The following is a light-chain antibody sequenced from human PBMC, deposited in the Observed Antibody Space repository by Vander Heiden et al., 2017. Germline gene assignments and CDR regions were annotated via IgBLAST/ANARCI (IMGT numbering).Light chain of an antibody. CDR1: QSISSW. J-gene: IGKJ4*01. CDR3: QQYNSYPLT. Sequence: DIQMTQSPSTLSASVGDRVTVTFRASQSISSWLAWYQQKPGKAPKLLSYQASSLESGVPSRFSGSGSGTEFTLTISGLQPDDFATYYCQQYNSYPLTFGGGTRVEIK. V-gene: IGKV1-5*03. CDR2: QAS.